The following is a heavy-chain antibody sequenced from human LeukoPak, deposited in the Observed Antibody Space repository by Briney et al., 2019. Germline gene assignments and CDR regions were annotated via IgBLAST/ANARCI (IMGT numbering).Heavy chain of an antibody. D-gene: IGHD3-9*01. V-gene: IGHV4-59*01. CDR2: IYYSGST. CDR1: GGSISSYY. CDR3: ARAPKLRYFDWSPNAFDI. J-gene: IGHJ3*02. Sequence: SETLSLTCTVSGGSISSYYWSWIRQPPGKGLEWIGYIYYSGSTNYNPSPKSRVTISVDTSKNQFCLKLSSVTAADTAGYYCARAPKLRYFDWSPNAFDIWGQGTMVTVSS.